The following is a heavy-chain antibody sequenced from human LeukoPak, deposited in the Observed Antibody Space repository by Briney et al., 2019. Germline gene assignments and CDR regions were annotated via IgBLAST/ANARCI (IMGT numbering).Heavy chain of an antibody. D-gene: IGHD1-1*01. J-gene: IGHJ4*02. Sequence: GGSLTLSCAPSGFTLSNYWVHWVRQPPGKGLVWVSRVKGDGAPTYAESVTGRFTISREDDKNTVNLQMNSLRAEDTAVYYCARGSSGFFDSWGQGTLVTVSS. CDR2: VKGDGAP. V-gene: IGHV3-74*03. CDR3: ARGSSGFFDS. CDR1: GFTLSNYW.